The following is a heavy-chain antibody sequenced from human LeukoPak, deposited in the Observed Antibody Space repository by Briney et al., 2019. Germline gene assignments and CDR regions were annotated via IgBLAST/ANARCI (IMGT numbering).Heavy chain of an antibody. CDR3: ARHGYSGYSYYFDY. CDR2: IYYSGST. J-gene: IGHJ4*02. CDR1: GGSISSSRYY. D-gene: IGHD5-12*01. V-gene: IGHV4-39*01. Sequence: SETLSLTCTVSGGSISSSRYYWGWIRQPPGKGLEWIGSIYYSGSTYYNPSLKSRVTISVDTSKNQFSLKLGSVTAADTAVYYCARHGYSGYSYYFDYWGQGTLVTVSS.